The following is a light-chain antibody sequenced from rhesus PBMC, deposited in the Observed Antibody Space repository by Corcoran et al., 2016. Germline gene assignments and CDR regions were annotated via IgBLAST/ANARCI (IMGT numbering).Light chain of an antibody. CDR1: QSLLHSGGKTY. CDR3: MQGIQVPRT. V-gene: IGKV2S15*01. CDR2: GVS. Sequence: DIVMTQTPLSLSVAPGEPASISCRSSQSLLHSGGKTYLYWSLQKPGQSRQLLLHGVSTRASGVPDRCSGDGAGTDFTLKISWVEAVDVGIYYCMQGIQVPRTFGQETKVDIK. J-gene: IGKJ1*01.